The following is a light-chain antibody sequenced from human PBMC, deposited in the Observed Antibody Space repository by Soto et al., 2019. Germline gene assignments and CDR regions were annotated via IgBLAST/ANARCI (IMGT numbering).Light chain of an antibody. V-gene: IGLV2-14*01. CDR3: SSYTRDTALV. CDR1: SSDVGTYNY. CDR2: EVS. J-gene: IGLJ1*01. Sequence: QSALTQPASVSGSPGQSITISCTGTSSDVGTYNYVSWYQNHPGKAPKLTIYEVSNRPSGVSNRFSGSKSGSTASLTISGLQAEDEADYHCSSYTRDTALVFGTGTKLTV.